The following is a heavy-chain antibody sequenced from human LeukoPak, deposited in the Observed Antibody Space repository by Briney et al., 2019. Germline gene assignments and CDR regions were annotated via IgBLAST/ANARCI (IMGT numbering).Heavy chain of an antibody. CDR3: ARGHFDWLFTAFDY. J-gene: IGHJ4*02. CDR2: ISAYNGNT. V-gene: IGHV1-18*01. CDR1: GYTFTSYG. D-gene: IGHD3-9*01. Sequence: GASVKVSCKASGYTFTSYGISWVRQAPGQGLEWMGWISAYNGNTNYAQKLQGRATMTTDTSTSTAYMELRSLRSDDTAVYYCARGHFDWLFTAFDYWGQGTLVTVSS.